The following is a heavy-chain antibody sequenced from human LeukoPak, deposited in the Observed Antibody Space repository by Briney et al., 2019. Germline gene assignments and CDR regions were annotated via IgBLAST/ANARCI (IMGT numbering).Heavy chain of an antibody. V-gene: IGHV3-53*01. D-gene: IGHD2-15*01. CDR1: GLTLSTNY. J-gene: IGHJ4*02. Sequence: GGSLRLSCAASGLTLSTNYMSWVRQAPGKGLEFVSRIYSGGNTYYTDSMKGRFTISIDNSKNTLYLQMNSLSAEDTAVSFCARPRRYCNSHTCYSGHDYWGQGTLVTVSS. CDR2: IYSGGNT. CDR3: ARPRRYCNSHTCYSGHDY.